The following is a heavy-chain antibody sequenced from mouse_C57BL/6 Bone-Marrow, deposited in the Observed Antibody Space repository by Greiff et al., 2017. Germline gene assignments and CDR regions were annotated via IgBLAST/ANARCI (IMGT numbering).Heavy chain of an antibody. CDR1: EYEFPSHD. CDR3: ARQSRGLPYYFDY. Sequence: VKSVESGGGLVQPGESPKLPCESNEYEFPSHDMFWVRKTPEKRLELVAAINSGGGSTHYSDTMERRFSSSRDKTKKTLYLQMSSLRSEDTAWYYCARQSRGLPYYFDYWGQGTTRTVSS. D-gene: IGHD1-1*01. V-gene: IGHV5-2*01. J-gene: IGHJ2*01. CDR2: INSGGGST.